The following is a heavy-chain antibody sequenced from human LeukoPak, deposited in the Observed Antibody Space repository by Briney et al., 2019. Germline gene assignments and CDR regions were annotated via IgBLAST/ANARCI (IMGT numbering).Heavy chain of an antibody. CDR3: ARDLLYNWNDVNYHYYGMDV. CDR2: IWYDGSNK. Sequence: GGSLRLSCAASGFTFSSYGMHWVRQAPGKGLEWVAVIWYDGSNKYYADSVKGRFTISRDNSKNTLYLQMNSLRAEDTAVYYCARDLLYNWNDVNYHYYGMDVWGQGTTVTVSS. D-gene: IGHD1-20*01. J-gene: IGHJ6*02. V-gene: IGHV3-33*01. CDR1: GFTFSSYG.